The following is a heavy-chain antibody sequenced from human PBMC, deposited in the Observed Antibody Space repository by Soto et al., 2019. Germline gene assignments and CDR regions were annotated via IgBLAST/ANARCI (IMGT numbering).Heavy chain of an antibody. V-gene: IGHV4-39*01. CDR2: IYYSGST. D-gene: IGHD1-26*01. J-gene: IGHJ5*02. CDR3: ARHRLLGADDWFDP. Sequence: QLQLQESGPGLVKPSETLSLTCTVSGGSISSSSYYWGWIRQPPGKVLEWLGSIYYSGSTYYNPSLKSRVPIPVDTSKNHFPLKLSSVTAADTAVYYCARHRLLGADDWFDPLGQGTLVTVSS. CDR1: GGSISSSSYY.